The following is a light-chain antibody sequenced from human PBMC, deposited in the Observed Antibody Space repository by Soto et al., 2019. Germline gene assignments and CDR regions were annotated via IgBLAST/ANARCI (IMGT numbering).Light chain of an antibody. Sequence: QSVLTQPPSVSGAPGQRVTISCTGSSSNIGAGYDVHWYQQLPGTAPKLLIYGNSNRPSGVPDRFSGSKSGTSASLAITGLQAEDEADYYCQSYDSSLSVYVFGGGTQLTVL. V-gene: IGLV1-40*01. CDR3: QSYDSSLSVYV. J-gene: IGLJ7*01. CDR1: SSNIGAGYD. CDR2: GNS.